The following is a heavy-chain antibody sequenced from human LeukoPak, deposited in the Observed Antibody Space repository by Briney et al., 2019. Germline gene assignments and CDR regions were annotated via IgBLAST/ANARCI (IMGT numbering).Heavy chain of an antibody. CDR1: VGSISSSSYY. D-gene: IGHD6-6*01. Sequence: SETLSLTCTVSVGSISSSSYYWGWGRQPPGKGLEWVGSIHYSGSTYYNPSLKTRATISVDTSKHQFSLKLSSVTAADTAVYYCARVSSSSPGPGEAVDYWGQGTLVTVSS. CDR3: ARVSSSSPGPGEAVDY. V-gene: IGHV4-39*07. J-gene: IGHJ4*02. CDR2: IHYSGST.